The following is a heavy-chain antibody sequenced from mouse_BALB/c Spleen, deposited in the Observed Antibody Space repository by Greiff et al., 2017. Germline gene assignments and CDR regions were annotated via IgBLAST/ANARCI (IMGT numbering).Heavy chain of an antibody. J-gene: IGHJ4*01. D-gene: IGHD2-3*01. CDR3: AREGWLPMDY. CDR1: GFTFSSFG. V-gene: IGHV5-17*02. CDR2: ISSGSSTI. Sequence: EVKVEESGGGLVQPGGSRKLSCAASGFTFSSFGMHWVRQAPEKGLEWVAYISSGSSTIYYADTVKGRFTISRDNPKNTLFLQMTSLRSEDTAMYYCAREGWLPMDYWGQGTSVTVSS.